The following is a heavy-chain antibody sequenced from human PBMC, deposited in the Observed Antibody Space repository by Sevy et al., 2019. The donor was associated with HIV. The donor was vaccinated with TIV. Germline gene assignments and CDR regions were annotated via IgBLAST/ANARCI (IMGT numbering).Heavy chain of an antibody. CDR2: IRSKAYGGTT. CDR3: TRGSDDFWSGYGNYYYGMDV. V-gene: IGHV3-49*03. CDR1: GFTFGDYA. J-gene: IGHJ6*02. Sequence: GGSLRLSCTASGFTFGDYAMSWFRQAPGKGLEWVGFIRSKAYGGTTEYAASVKGRFTISRDDSKSIGYLKMNSLKTEDTAVYYWTRGSDDFWSGYGNYYYGMDVWGQGTTVTVSS. D-gene: IGHD3-3*01.